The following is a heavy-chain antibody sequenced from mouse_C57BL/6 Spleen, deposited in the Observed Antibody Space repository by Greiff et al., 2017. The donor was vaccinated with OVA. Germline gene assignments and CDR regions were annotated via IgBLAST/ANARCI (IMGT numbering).Heavy chain of an antibody. D-gene: IGHD2-4*01. J-gene: IGHJ1*03. CDR1: GYTFTSYW. CDR2: IDPSDSYT. V-gene: IGHV1-69*01. Sequence: QVQLQQPGAELVMPGASVKLSCKASGYTFTSYWMHWVKQRPGQGLEWIGEIDPSDSYTNYNQKFKGKSTLTVDKSSSTAYMQLSSLTSEDSAVVYGARYDYGGRVWYFDVWGTGTTVTVSS. CDR3: ARYDYGGRVWYFDV.